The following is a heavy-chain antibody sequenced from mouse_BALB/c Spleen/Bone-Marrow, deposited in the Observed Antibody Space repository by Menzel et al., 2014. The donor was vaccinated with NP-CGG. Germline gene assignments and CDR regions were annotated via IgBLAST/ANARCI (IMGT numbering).Heavy chain of an antibody. CDR1: GYTFTSYW. J-gene: IGHJ3*01. V-gene: IGHV1-87*01. Sequence: QVQLKHSGAELARPGASVKLSCKASGYTFTSYWMQWVKQRPGQGLEWIGAIYPGDGDTRYTQKFKGKATLTADKSSSTAYMQLSSLASEDSAVYYCARTWEFAYWGQGTLVTVSA. D-gene: IGHD4-1*01. CDR2: IYPGDGDT. CDR3: ARTWEFAY.